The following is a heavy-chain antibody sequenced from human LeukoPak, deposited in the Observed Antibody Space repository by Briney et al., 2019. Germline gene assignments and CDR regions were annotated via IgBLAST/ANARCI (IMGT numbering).Heavy chain of an antibody. CDR2: TNPNSGGT. CDR1: GYTFTGYY. CDR3: ARDSSGSYYYYYMDV. Sequence: ASVKVSCKASGYTFTGYYILWVRQAPGQGLEWMGWTNPNSGGTNYAQKFRGRVTMTRDTSISTAYMELSRLRSDDTAVYYCARDSSGSYYYYYMDVWGKGTTVTVPS. V-gene: IGHV1-2*02. J-gene: IGHJ6*03. D-gene: IGHD1-26*01.